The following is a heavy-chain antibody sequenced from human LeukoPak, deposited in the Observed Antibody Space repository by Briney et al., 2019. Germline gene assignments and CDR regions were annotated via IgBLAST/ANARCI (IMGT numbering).Heavy chain of an antibody. V-gene: IGHV1-3*03. D-gene: IGHD6-13*01. Sequence: ASVKVSCKASGYDFTKYAVQWVRQAPGQRLEWMGWIDAGNGRTKYSQDFQGRVTITRDTSASMAYMELSSLRSDDMAVYYCARLSVSSWYPYLDYWGQGSLVTVSS. J-gene: IGHJ4*02. CDR3: ARLSVSSWYPYLDY. CDR1: GYDFTKYA. CDR2: IDAGNGRT.